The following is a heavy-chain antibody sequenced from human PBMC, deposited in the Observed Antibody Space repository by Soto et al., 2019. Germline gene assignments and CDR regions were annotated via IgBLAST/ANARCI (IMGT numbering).Heavy chain of an antibody. Sequence: EVHLVESGGGLVQPGGSLRLSCAASAVTFNNYWMHWVRQAPGKGLVWVSRISPDGSTTTYADSVKGRFTISRDNAKNTLYLEMNSLRAEDTAVYYCARNGPQLIVVVGYYFDYWGQGTLVTVSS. V-gene: IGHV3-74*01. J-gene: IGHJ4*02. D-gene: IGHD3-22*01. CDR1: AVTFNNYW. CDR3: ARNGPQLIVVVGYYFDY. CDR2: ISPDGSTT.